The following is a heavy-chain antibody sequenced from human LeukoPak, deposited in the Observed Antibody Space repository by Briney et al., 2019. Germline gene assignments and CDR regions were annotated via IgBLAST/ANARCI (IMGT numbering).Heavy chain of an antibody. V-gene: IGHV3-23*01. CDR3: AKGRGGDYYYYMDV. CDR1: GFTFSSYA. Sequence: GGSLRLSCAASGFTFSSYAMSWVRQAPGKGLEWVSAISGSGGSTYYADSVKGRFTISRDNSKNTLYLQMNSLRAEDTAVYYCAKGRGGDYYYYMDVWGKGTTVTVSS. D-gene: IGHD3-10*01. CDR2: ISGSGGST. J-gene: IGHJ6*03.